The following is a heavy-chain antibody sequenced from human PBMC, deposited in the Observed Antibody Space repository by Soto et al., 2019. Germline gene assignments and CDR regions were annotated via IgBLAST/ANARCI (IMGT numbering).Heavy chain of an antibody. V-gene: IGHV3-21*01. CDR3: VRGALVSRPGANYYGLGV. D-gene: IGHD6-6*01. J-gene: IGHJ6*01. Sequence: PGGSLRLSCAASGFTFSSYSMNWVRQAPGKGLEWVSSISSSSSYIYYADSVKGRFTISRDNAKNSLYLQMNSLRAEDTAVYYCVRGALVSRPGANYYGLGVWGQGTTVTSPQ. CDR2: ISSSSSYI. CDR1: GFTFSSYS.